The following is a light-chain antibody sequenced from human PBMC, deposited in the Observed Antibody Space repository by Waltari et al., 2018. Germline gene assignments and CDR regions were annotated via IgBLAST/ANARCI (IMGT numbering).Light chain of an antibody. J-gene: IGKJ1*01. V-gene: IGKV3-20*01. Sequence: EVVLTQSPGTLSLSPGERATLSCRASQSVSRYLAWYQQRPGQAPRLLIYAASTRATGVPDRFSGSGFGTDFSLTISRLEPEDFAVYYCQNHERLPATFGQGTKVEFK. CDR3: QNHERLPAT. CDR2: AAS. CDR1: QSVSRY.